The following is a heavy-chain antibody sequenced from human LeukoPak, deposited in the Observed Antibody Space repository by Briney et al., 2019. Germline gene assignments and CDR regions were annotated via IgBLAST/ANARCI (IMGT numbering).Heavy chain of an antibody. CDR2: INHSGST. V-gene: IGHV4-34*01. D-gene: IGHD3-10*01. J-gene: IGHJ4*02. CDR1: GGSISSYY. CDR3: ARITMVRGVYFDY. Sequence: SETLSLTCTVSGGSISSYYWSWIRQPAGKGLAWIGEINHSGSTNYNPSLKSRVTISVDTSKNQFSLKLSSVTAADTAVYYCARITMVRGVYFDYWGQGTLVTVSS.